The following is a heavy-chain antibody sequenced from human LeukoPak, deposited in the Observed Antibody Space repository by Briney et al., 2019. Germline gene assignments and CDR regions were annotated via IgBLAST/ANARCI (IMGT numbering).Heavy chain of an antibody. Sequence: SETLSLTCTVSGGSISSYYWSWIRQPAGKGLEWIGRIYTSGSTNYNPSLKSRVTKSVDTSKNQFSLKLSSVTAADTAVYYCARVGYCSSTSCYVRYFDLWGRGTLVTVSS. D-gene: IGHD2-2*01. CDR2: IYTSGST. V-gene: IGHV4-4*07. CDR3: ARVGYCSSTSCYVRYFDL. CDR1: GGSISSYY. J-gene: IGHJ2*01.